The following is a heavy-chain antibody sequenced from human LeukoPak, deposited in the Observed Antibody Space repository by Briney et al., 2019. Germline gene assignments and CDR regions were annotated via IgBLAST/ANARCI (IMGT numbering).Heavy chain of an antibody. D-gene: IGHD3-10*01. CDR3: ARNLWFGESSDAFDM. J-gene: IGHJ3*02. Sequence: ASVKVSCKASGYSFTGHYMHWVRQAPGQGLEWMGWINPKSGGTNYAQKFQGRVTMTRDTSISTAYMDMSSLRSDDTAVYYCARNLWFGESSDAFDMWGQGTMVTVSS. CDR2: INPKSGGT. V-gene: IGHV1-2*02. CDR1: GYSFTGHY.